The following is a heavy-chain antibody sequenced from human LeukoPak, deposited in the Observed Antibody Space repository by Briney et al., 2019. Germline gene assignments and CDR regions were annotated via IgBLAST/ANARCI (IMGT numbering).Heavy chain of an antibody. Sequence: GGSLRLSCAAFGFTFSSYSMNWVRQAPGKGLEWVSYISSSSSTIYYADSVKGRFTISRDNAKNSLYLQMNSLRAEDTAVYYCARDWGNWDFDYWGQGTLVIVSS. CDR1: GFTFSSYS. CDR3: ARDWGNWDFDY. V-gene: IGHV3-48*01. J-gene: IGHJ4*02. CDR2: ISSSSSTI. D-gene: IGHD1-1*01.